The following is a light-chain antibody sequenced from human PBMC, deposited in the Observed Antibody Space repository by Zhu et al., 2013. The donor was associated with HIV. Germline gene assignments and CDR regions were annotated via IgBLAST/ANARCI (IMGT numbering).Light chain of an antibody. CDR3: QQGHSSPFT. CDR1: QDIGSY. J-gene: IGKJ3*01. CDR2: TAS. V-gene: IGKV1-9*01. Sequence: IQLTQSPSSLSASVGDSVSITCRASQDIGSYLDWYHQEPGKAPKLLIYTASTLQSGVPSRFSGSGSGTDFTLTISSLQPEDFGTYHCQQGHSSPFTFGPGTKVDV.